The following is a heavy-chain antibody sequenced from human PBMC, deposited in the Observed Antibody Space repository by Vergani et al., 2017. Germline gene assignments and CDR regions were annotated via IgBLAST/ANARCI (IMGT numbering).Heavy chain of an antibody. D-gene: IGHD3-3*01. CDR2: ISNSGNSI. Sequence: QGQLVESGGGLVKPGGSLRLSCAASRFDFSDYYMSWIRQAPGKGLEWISYISNSGNSINYADSVKGRFIVSRDNAKKSLYLQMNSLRVEDTVVYYCASGSSGFFTLTSPNWFDPWGQGTLVTVS. CDR3: ASGSSGFFTLTSPNWFDP. CDR1: RFDFSDYY. J-gene: IGHJ5*02. V-gene: IGHV3-11*04.